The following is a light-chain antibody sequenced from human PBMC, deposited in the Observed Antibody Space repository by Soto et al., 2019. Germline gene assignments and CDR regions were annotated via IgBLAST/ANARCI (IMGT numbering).Light chain of an antibody. J-gene: IGLJ1*01. CDR2: EVV. Sequence: QSALTQPPSASGSPGQSVTISCTGTKNDIGGYDFVSWYQHHPGKAPRLIIYEVVQRPSGVPDRFSGSKSGNTASLTISGLQATDEADYFCKSYACSNAYVFRRRTKGNVL. V-gene: IGLV2-8*01. CDR1: KNDIGGYDF. CDR3: KSYACSNAYV.